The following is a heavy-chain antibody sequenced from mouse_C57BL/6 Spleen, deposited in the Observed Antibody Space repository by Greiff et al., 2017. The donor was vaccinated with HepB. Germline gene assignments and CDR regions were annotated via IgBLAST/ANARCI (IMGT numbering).Heavy chain of an antibody. V-gene: IGHV1-52*01. J-gene: IGHJ2*01. CDR3: ARLRDIYYYGSSYPYFDY. CDR1: GYTFTSYW. Sequence: VQLQQPGAELVRPGSSVKLSCKASGYTFTSYWMHWVKQRPIQGLEWIGNIDPSDSETHYNQKFKDKATLTVDKSSSTAYMQLSSLTSEDSAVYYCARLRDIYYYGSSYPYFDYWGQGTTLTVSS. D-gene: IGHD1-1*01. CDR2: IDPSDSET.